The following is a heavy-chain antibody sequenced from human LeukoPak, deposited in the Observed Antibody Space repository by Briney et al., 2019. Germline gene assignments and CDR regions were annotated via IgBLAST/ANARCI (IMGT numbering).Heavy chain of an antibody. CDR1: GYTFTSYD. CDR2: MNPNSGNT. CDR3: ATSRYSSILNDY. V-gene: IGHV1-8*01. D-gene: IGHD6-13*01. J-gene: IGHJ4*02. Sequence: AASVKVSCKASGYTFTSYDINWVRQDTGQGLEWMGWMNPNSGNTGYAQKFQGRVTMTRNNSISTPYMELSSLRSEDTAVYYCATSRYSSILNDYWGQGTLVTVSS.